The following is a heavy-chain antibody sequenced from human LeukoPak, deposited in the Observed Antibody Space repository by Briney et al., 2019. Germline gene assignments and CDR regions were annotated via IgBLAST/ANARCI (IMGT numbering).Heavy chain of an antibody. Sequence: SSVTVSCKASGGTFSSYAISWVRQAPGQGLEWMGGIIPIFGTANYAQKFQGRVTITADESTSTAYMELSSLRSEDTAVYYCARVQWDYCSGGSCYGGVFDYWGQGTLVTVSS. CDR3: ARVQWDYCSGGSCYGGVFDY. CDR1: GGTFSSYA. J-gene: IGHJ4*02. D-gene: IGHD2-15*01. V-gene: IGHV1-69*01. CDR2: IIPIFGTA.